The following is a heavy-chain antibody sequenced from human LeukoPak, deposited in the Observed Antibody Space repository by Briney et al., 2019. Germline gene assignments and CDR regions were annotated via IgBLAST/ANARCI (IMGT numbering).Heavy chain of an antibody. Sequence: PSETLSLTCTVSGGSISSYYWSWIRQPPGKGLEWIGYIYYSGSTNYNPSLKSRVTISVDTSKNQFSLKPSSVTAADTAVYYCARINSGSYYAYYYYYMDVWGKGTTVTVSS. V-gene: IGHV4-59*01. J-gene: IGHJ6*03. D-gene: IGHD1-26*01. CDR1: GGSISSYY. CDR3: ARINSGSYYAYYYYYMDV. CDR2: IYYSGST.